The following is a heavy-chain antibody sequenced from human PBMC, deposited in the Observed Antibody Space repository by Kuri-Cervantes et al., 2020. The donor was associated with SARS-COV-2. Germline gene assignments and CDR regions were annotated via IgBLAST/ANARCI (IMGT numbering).Heavy chain of an antibody. J-gene: IGHJ5*02. D-gene: IGHD3-10*01. V-gene: IGHV1-24*01. Sequence: ASVKVSCEVSGYTLTELSMHWVRQAPGKGLEWMGGFDPEDGETIYAQKFQGRVTMTEDTSTDTAYMELSSLRSEDTAVYYCATAPGLPSGSINWFDPWGQGTLVTVSS. CDR2: FDPEDGET. CDR3: ATAPGLPSGSINWFDP. CDR1: GYTLTELS.